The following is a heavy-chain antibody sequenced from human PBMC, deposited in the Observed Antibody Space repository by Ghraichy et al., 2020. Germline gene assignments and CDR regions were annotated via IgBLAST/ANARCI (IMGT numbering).Heavy chain of an antibody. J-gene: IGHJ6*02. Sequence: GESLNISCKGSGYSFTSYWIGWVRQMPGKGLEWMGIIYPGESDTRYSPSFQGQVTISADKSISTAYLQWSSLKASDTAMYYCARHTGLVWFGDLGDGMDVWGQGTTVTVSS. CDR3: ARHTGLVWFGDLGDGMDV. CDR2: IYPGESDT. CDR1: GYSFTSYW. V-gene: IGHV5-51*01. D-gene: IGHD3-10*01.